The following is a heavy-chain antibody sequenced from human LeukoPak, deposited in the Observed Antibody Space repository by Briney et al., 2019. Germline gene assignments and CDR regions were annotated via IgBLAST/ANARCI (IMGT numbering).Heavy chain of an antibody. CDR2: IATTGAT. Sequence: GGSLRLSCAASGFTFSSYDMHWVRQGIGKGLEWVSGIATTGATFYAGSVKGRFTISRENAKKSLYLQMNDLRAGGTAVYYCARGGELGFDSWGQGALVTVSS. V-gene: IGHV3-13*01. CDR1: GFTFSSYD. D-gene: IGHD1-7*01. J-gene: IGHJ5*01. CDR3: ARGGELGFDS.